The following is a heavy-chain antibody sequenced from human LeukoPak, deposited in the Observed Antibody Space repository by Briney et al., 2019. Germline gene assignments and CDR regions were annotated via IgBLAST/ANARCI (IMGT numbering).Heavy chain of an antibody. CDR2: IKHSGST. J-gene: IGHJ4*02. CDR3: ARATPSPPYDFWSGPLAVFDY. V-gene: IGHV4-34*01. CDR1: GGSFSGYY. Sequence: PSETLSLTCAVYGGSFSGYYWSWIRQPPGKGLEWIGEIKHSGSTNYNPSLKSRVTISVDTSKNQFSLKLSSVTAADTAVYYCARATPSPPYDFWSGPLAVFDYWGQGTLVTVSS. D-gene: IGHD3-3*01.